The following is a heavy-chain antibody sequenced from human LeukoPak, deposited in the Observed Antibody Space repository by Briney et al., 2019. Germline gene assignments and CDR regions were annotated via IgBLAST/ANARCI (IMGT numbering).Heavy chain of an antibody. J-gene: IGHJ4*02. CDR1: GFTFSSYA. D-gene: IGHD3-3*01. Sequence: GGSLRLSCAASGFTFSSYAMHWVRQAPGKGLEWVASIKHDGSEKYYVDSVRGRFTISRDNTMNSLYLQMSSLRAEDTAVYYCATDRGWRTSGYYLYYFEYWGQGTLVTYSS. CDR2: IKHDGSEK. CDR3: ATDRGWRTSGYYLYYFEY. V-gene: IGHV3-7*01.